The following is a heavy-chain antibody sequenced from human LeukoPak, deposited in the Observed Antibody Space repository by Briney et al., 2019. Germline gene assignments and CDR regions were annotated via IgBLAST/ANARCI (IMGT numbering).Heavy chain of an antibody. V-gene: IGHV3-30*18. CDR3: AKGAYYAPDYGMDV. D-gene: IGHD3-3*01. Sequence: GGSLRLSCAASGFTFSSYGMHWVRQAPGKGLEWVAVISYDGSHKDYADSVKGQFTTSRDNSKNTLYLQMNSLRAEDTAVYYCAKGAYYAPDYGMDVWGQGTTVTVSS. CDR2: ISYDGSHK. J-gene: IGHJ6*02. CDR1: GFTFSSYG.